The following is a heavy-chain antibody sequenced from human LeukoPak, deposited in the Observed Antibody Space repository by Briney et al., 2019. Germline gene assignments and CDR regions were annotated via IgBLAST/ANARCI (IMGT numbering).Heavy chain of an antibody. D-gene: IGHD3-22*01. CDR2: ISSSSSYI. CDR3: ARDLGGWLLDY. J-gene: IGHJ4*02. V-gene: IGHV3-21*01. Sequence: GGSLRLSCAASGFTFSSYSMNWVRQAPGKGLEWVSSISSSSSYIYYADSVKGRFTISRDNAKNSQYLQLNSLRAEDTAVYYCARDLGGWLLDYWGQGTLVTVSS. CDR1: GFTFSSYS.